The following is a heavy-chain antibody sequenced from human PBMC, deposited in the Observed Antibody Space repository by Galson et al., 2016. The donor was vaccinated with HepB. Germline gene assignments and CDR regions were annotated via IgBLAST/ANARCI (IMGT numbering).Heavy chain of an antibody. V-gene: IGHV4-34*01. CDR3: ATDVVVTATDGFDF. D-gene: IGHD2-21*02. CDR2: INHSGST. J-gene: IGHJ3*01. CDR1: GGSFSSYY. Sequence: SETLSLTCGVYGGSFSSYYWNWLRQAPGKGLEWIGEINHSGSTNYNPSLKSRVTISVDPSKKQFSLNLTSVTAADTPVYFCATDVVVTATDGFDFWGQGTRVTVSS.